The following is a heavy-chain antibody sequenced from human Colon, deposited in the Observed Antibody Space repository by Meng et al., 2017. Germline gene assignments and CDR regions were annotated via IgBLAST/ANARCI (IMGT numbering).Heavy chain of an antibody. D-gene: IGHD2-15*01. CDR3: VRAIMADIGY. CDR2: IFSSGTT. Sequence: EVQLVESGGGLIQPGGSRRLSCAASGFTVSSDYMSWVRQAPGKGLEWVSVIFSSGTTHYGDSVKGRFTISRDNPKNTVYLQMNSLRAEDTAVYYCVRAIMADIGYWGQGTLVTVSS. CDR1: GFTVSSDY. V-gene: IGHV3-53*01. J-gene: IGHJ4*02.